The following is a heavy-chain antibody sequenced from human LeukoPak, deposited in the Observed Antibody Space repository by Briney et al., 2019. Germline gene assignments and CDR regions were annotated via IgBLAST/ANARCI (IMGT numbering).Heavy chain of an antibody. CDR1: GFTFSSYG. V-gene: IGHV3-33*06. Sequence: PGRSLRLSCAASGFTFSSYGMHWVRQAPGKGLEWVAVIWYDGSNKYYADSVKGRFTISRDNSKNTLYLQMNSLRAEDTAVYYCAEEDPPYSSGWHEYFQHWGQGTLVTVSS. J-gene: IGHJ1*01. D-gene: IGHD6-19*01. CDR2: IWYDGSNK. CDR3: AEEDPPYSSGWHEYFQH.